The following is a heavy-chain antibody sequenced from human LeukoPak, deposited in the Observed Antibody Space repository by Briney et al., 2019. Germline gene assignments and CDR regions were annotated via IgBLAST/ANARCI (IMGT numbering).Heavy chain of an antibody. CDR1: GFTFSTYA. Sequence: GGSLRLSCAASGFTFSTYAISWARQAPGKGLEWVSCISSTSNYIFYADSVRGRFTISRDNAKNSLYLQMDSLRAEDTAVYYCARGGINTSYAFEIWGQGAMVTVSS. J-gene: IGHJ3*02. D-gene: IGHD1-26*01. CDR3: ARGGINTSYAFEI. V-gene: IGHV3-21*01. CDR2: ISSTSNYI.